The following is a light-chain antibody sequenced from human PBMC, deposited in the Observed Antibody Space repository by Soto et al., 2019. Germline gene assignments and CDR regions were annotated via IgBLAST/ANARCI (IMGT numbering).Light chain of an antibody. CDR3: QTWGTGSHVV. J-gene: IGLJ2*01. CDR1: SGPSSYA. Sequence: QLVLTQSPSASASVGASVKLTCTLSSGPSSYAIAWHQQQPEKAPRYLMKFNSDGSHNKGDGIPDRFSGSSSGADHYLTISNLQSEDEAAYYCQTWGTGSHVVFGGGTKLTVL. CDR2: FNSDGSH. V-gene: IGLV4-69*01.